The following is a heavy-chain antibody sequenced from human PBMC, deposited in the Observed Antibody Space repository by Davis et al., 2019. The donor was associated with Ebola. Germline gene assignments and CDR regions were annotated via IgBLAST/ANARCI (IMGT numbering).Heavy chain of an antibody. V-gene: IGHV3-74*01. CDR2: INPDGGRT. J-gene: IGHJ3*02. CDR3: AKASIEYCSGGSCQTAVAFDI. CDR1: GFTFSSYW. Sequence: GESLKISCVASGFTFSSYWMHWVRQAPGKGPVWVSRINPDGGRTGYADSVKGRFTISRDNAKNTVYLQMNSLRAEDTAVYYCAKASIEYCSGGSCQTAVAFDIWGQGTMVTVSS. D-gene: IGHD2-15*01.